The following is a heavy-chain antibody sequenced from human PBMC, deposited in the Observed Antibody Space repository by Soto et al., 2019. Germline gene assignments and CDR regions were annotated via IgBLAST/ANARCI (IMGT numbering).Heavy chain of an antibody. D-gene: IGHD3-16*02. CDR1: GFTFNDYS. CDR2: IASLSSYT. V-gene: IGHV3-21*01. CDR3: ARAGKPWGELLLYLDY. Sequence: DVELVESGGDLVKPGGSLRLSCAASGFTFNDYSMAWVRLPPGKGLEWVSSIASLSSYTQYADSVKGRFTISRDNAKNSLYLQMNSLRAEDTAVYYCARAGKPWGELLLYLDYWGQGSLVTVSS. J-gene: IGHJ4*02.